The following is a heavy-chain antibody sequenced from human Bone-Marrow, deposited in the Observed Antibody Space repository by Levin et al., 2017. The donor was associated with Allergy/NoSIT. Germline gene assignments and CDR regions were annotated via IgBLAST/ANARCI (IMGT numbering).Heavy chain of an antibody. Sequence: SETLSLTCAVSGASISSLFWNWIRQPPGRGLEWVGYISYTGNANYNPSLKSRVAISIDTSKNQFSLRLSSLTAADTAVYYCARGGGSSSSSQELDFWGQGTLVTVSS. V-gene: IGHV4-59*11. CDR3: ARGGGSSSSSQELDF. CDR1: GASISSLF. D-gene: IGHD3-16*01. CDR2: ISYTGNA. J-gene: IGHJ4*02.